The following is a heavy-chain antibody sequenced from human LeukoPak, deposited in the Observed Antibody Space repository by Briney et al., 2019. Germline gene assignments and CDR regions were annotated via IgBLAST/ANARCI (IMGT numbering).Heavy chain of an antibody. D-gene: IGHD5-18*01. Sequence: SGTLSLTCAVSGGSISSSNWWSWVRQPPGKGLEWIGEIYHSGSTNYNPSLKSRVTISVDKSKNQFSLKLSSVTAADTAVYYCGRVGGYRYVYLLFDYGGREPRVPVSS. J-gene: IGHJ4*02. CDR3: GRVGGYRYVYLLFDY. CDR2: IYHSGST. V-gene: IGHV4-4*02. CDR1: GGSISSSNW.